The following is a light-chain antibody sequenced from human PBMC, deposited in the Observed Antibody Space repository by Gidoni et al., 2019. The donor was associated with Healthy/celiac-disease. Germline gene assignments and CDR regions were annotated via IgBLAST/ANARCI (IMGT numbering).Light chain of an antibody. CDR3: QQYDNLPLT. V-gene: IGKV1-33*01. J-gene: IGKJ1*01. Sequence: DIQMTKSPSSLSASVVDRVTITCQASQDISNYLNWYQQKPGKAPKLLIYDASNLETGVPSRFSGSGSGTDFTFTISSLQPEDIATYYCQQYDNLPLTFGQGTKVEIK. CDR2: DAS. CDR1: QDISNY.